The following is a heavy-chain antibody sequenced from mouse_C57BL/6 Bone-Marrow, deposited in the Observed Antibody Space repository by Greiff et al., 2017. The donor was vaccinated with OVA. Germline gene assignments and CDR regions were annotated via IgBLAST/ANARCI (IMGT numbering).Heavy chain of an antibody. J-gene: IGHJ2*01. CDR2: IYPVSGET. CDR3: GRRTNGYDGGFAY. CDR1: GYTFTDHI. Sequence: VQLQQSGAELASPGASVKLSCKASGYTFTDHIMNWVKQRTGQGLEWIGRIYPVSGETNYHQKFMGKATFTVDRSSSTVYMELNSLTSEDPAVYYCGRRTNGYDGGFAYWGQGTTVTVSS. V-gene: IGHV1-11*01. D-gene: IGHD2-2*01.